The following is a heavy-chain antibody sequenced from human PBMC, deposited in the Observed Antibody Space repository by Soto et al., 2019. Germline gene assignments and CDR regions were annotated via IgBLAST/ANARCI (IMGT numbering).Heavy chain of an antibody. Sequence: PWGSLRLSCAASGFTFSSYAMHWVRQAPGKGLEWVAAISYYGSNKYYADSVKGRFTISRDNSKNTLYLQMNSLRAEDTAVYYCATAPVAEEYWGKGNMLIISA. V-gene: IGHV3-30-3*01. CDR3: ATAPVAEEY. D-gene: IGHD6-19*01. J-gene: IGHJ4*02. CDR2: ISYYGSNK. CDR1: GFTFSSYA.